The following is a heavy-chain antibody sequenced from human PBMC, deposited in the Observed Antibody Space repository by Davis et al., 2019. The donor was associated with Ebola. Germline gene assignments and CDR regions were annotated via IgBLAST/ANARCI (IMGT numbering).Heavy chain of an antibody. V-gene: IGHV3-23*01. CDR3: ARGNDQRVNF. Sequence: GESLKISCAASGFTFSSYSMNWVRQAPGKGLEWVSAISGSGGSTYYADSVKGRFTISRDNSKSRVYLQMDSLTTEDTAVYYCARGNDQRVNFWGQGTLVTVSS. J-gene: IGHJ4*02. CDR2: ISGSGGST. D-gene: IGHD4-23*01. CDR1: GFTFSSYS.